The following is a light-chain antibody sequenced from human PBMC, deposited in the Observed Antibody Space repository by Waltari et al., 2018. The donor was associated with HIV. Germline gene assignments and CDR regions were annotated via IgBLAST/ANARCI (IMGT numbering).Light chain of an antibody. CDR3: QSADSSGTYV. V-gene: IGLV3-25*03. J-gene: IGLJ1*01. Sequence: SYELTQPPSVSVSPGQTARITCSGDALSHQYTFWYQQKPGQAPVLVIYRDTERPSGIPERFSGSSSGTTVTLTISGVQAEDEADYYCQSADSSGTYVFGTGTKVTVV. CDR1: ALSHQY. CDR2: RDT.